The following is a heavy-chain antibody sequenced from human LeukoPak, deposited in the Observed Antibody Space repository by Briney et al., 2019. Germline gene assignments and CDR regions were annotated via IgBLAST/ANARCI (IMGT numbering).Heavy chain of an antibody. CDR3: ARDSGSTYYYDSSGYYDY. V-gene: IGHV1-2*02. Sequence: ASVKVSCKASGYTFTGYYMHWVRQAPGQGLEWMGWINPNSGGTNYAQKFQGRVTMTRDTSISTAYMELSRLRSDDTVVYYCARDSGSTYYYDSSGYYDYWGQGTLVTVSS. CDR2: INPNSGGT. D-gene: IGHD3-22*01. J-gene: IGHJ4*02. CDR1: GYTFTGYY.